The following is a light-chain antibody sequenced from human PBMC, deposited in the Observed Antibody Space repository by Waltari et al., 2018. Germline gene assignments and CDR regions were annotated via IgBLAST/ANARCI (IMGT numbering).Light chain of an antibody. CDR1: QSLLHSNGYTF. V-gene: IGKV2-28*01. Sequence: DIVMTQSPLFLPVTPGEPASISCRSSQSLLHSNGYTFLDWYLQEPGQSPQLLIYIVSNRASGVPDRFSGSGSGTDFTLKISRVEAEDVGIYYCMQARQTPWTFGQGTRVEIK. CDR3: MQARQTPWT. CDR2: IVS. J-gene: IGKJ1*01.